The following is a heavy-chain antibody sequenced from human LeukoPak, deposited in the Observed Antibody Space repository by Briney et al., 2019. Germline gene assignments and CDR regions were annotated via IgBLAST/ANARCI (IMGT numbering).Heavy chain of an antibody. D-gene: IGHD6-13*01. CDR2: IRYDGSNK. CDR3: ARAPRAAYYMDV. CDR1: GFTFSTYG. J-gene: IGHJ6*03. V-gene: IGHV3-30*02. Sequence: PGGSLRLSCAASGFTFSTYGMHWVRQAPGKGLEWVAFIRYDGSNKYYADSVKGRFTISRDNAKNTLYLQMNSLRAEDTAVYYCARAPRAAYYMDVWGKGTTVTVSS.